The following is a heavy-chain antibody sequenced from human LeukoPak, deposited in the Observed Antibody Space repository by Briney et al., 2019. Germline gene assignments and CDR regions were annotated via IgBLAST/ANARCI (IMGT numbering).Heavy chain of an antibody. CDR3: AKGGLEWELPPGDAFDI. V-gene: IGHV3-23*01. J-gene: IGHJ3*02. CDR1: GFTFSSYA. CDR2: ISGSGGST. Sequence: PGGSLRLSCAASGFTFSSYAMSWVRQAPGKGLGWVSAISGSGGSTYYADSVKGRFTISRDNSKNTLYLQMNSVRAEDTAVYYCAKGGLEWELPPGDAFDIWGQGTMVTVSS. D-gene: IGHD1-26*01.